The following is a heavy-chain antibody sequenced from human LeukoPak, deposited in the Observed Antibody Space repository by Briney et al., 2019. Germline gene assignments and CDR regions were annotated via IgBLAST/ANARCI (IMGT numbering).Heavy chain of an antibody. CDR3: ARVADYDFLSGYYSPFDY. CDR1: GFSFSRYW. J-gene: IGHJ4*02. V-gene: IGHV3-7*01. D-gene: IGHD3-3*01. CDR2: IKGDESDD. Sequence: PGGSLRLSCAASGFSFSRYWMTWVRQAPGKGLEWVANIKGDESDDHYVASVRGRFTISRDNAKRSLYLQMNNLRAEDTGVYYCARVADYDFLSGYYSPFDYWGQGVLVIVSS.